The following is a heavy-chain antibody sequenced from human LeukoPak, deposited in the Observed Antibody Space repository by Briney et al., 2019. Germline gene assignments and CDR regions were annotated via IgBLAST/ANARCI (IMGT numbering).Heavy chain of an antibody. D-gene: IGHD2-2*01. Sequence: ASVKVSCKASGGTFSSYAIRWVRQAPGQGLEWMGRINPNSGDTNYAQNFQGRVTMTRDTSISTAYMELSRLRSDDTAVYYCARDSGPPAGATPYYYYYYGMDVWGQGTTVTVSS. V-gene: IGHV1-2*06. CDR1: GGTFSSYA. CDR3: ARDSGPPAGATPYYYYYYGMDV. J-gene: IGHJ6*02. CDR2: INPNSGDT.